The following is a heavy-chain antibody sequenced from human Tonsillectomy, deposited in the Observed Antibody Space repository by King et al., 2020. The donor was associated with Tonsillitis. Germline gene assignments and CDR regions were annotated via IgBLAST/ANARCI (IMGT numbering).Heavy chain of an antibody. J-gene: IGHJ5*02. Sequence: VQLVESGGGLVQPGGSLRLSCAASGFTFSSYSMNWVRQAPGKGREWVSYIISSSSTIYYADAVKGRFTISRDNAKNSLYVQMNSLRAEDTAVYYCARDENTMIVVADNWFDPWGQGTLVTVSS. CDR1: GFTFSSYS. V-gene: IGHV3-48*01. CDR2: IISSSSTI. CDR3: ARDENTMIVVADNWFDP. D-gene: IGHD3-22*01.